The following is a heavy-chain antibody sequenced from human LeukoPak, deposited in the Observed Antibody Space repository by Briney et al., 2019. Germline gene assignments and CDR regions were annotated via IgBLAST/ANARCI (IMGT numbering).Heavy chain of an antibody. CDR1: GGTFSSYA. J-gene: IGHJ4*02. CDR3: ARGQAYCGGDCYPHYFDY. Sequence: ASVKVSCKASGGTFSSYAISWVRQAPGQGLEWMRWISAYNGNTNYAQKLQGRVTMTTDTSTSTAYVELRSLRSDDTAVYYCARGQAYCGGDCYPHYFDYRGQGTLVTVSS. V-gene: IGHV1-18*01. CDR2: ISAYNGNT. D-gene: IGHD2-21*02.